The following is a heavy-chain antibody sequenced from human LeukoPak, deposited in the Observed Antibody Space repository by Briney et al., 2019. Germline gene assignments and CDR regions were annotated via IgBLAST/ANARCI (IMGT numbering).Heavy chain of an antibody. J-gene: IGHJ4*02. CDR3: AKGYYDYVWGSYYFDY. V-gene: IGHV3-23*01. CDR2: ISGSGGST. CDR1: GFTFSSYA. Sequence: GGSLRLSCAASGFTFSSYAMSWVRQAPGKGLEWVSAISGSGGSTYYADSVKGRFTISRDNSRDTLYLQMNSLRAEDTAVYYCAKGYYDYVWGSYYFDYWGQGTLVTASS. D-gene: IGHD3-16*01.